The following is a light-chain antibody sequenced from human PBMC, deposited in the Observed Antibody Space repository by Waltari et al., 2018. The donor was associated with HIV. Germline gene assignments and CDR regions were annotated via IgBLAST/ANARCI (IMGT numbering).Light chain of an antibody. CDR3: SSYAGPNHLL. V-gene: IGLV2-8*01. CDR2: VVH. CDR1: SRDVGAYNF. J-gene: IGLJ2*01. Sequence: QSALTPPPSASGSPGQSVTFSCTGTSRDVGAYNFFSWYQQHPGQPPKLIIYVVHQRPSGVPDRFSGSKSGNTASLTVSGLQADDEADYYCSSYAGPNHLLFGGGTRLTVL.